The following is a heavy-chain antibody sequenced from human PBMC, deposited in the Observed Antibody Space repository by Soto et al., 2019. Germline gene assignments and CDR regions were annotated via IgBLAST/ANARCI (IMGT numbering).Heavy chain of an antibody. Sequence: PGGSLRLSCAASGFTVSSSYMSWVRQAPGKGLEWVSVIYSSGSTYYADSVKGRFTISRDNSKNTLYLEMNSLRAEDTAVYYCAKGPTIFGVIIVAEYYYGMDVWGQGTTVTVSS. CDR1: GFTVSSSY. J-gene: IGHJ6*02. CDR2: IYSSGST. D-gene: IGHD3-3*01. CDR3: AKGPTIFGVIIVAEYYYGMDV. V-gene: IGHV3-53*01.